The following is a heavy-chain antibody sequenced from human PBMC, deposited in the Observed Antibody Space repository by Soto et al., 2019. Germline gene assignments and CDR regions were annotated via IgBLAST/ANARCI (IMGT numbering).Heavy chain of an antibody. Sequence: LRLSCAASGFSFSDYEMNWVRQTPGKGLEWLSYISSSGGTIKYADSVKGRFTISRDNAKNSLYLQMHSLRADDTAVYYCARDAFEIYYKFGLDVWGQGTPVTVSS. CDR1: GFSFSDYE. J-gene: IGHJ6*02. CDR3: ARDAFEIYYKFGLDV. V-gene: IGHV3-48*03. D-gene: IGHD3-10*01. CDR2: ISSSGGTI.